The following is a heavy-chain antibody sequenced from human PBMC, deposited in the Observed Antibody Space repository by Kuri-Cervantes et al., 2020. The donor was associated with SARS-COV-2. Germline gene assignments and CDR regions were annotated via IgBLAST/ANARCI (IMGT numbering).Heavy chain of an antibody. CDR1: GFTFDDYT. Sequence: GGSLRLSCAASGFTFDDYTMHWVRQAPGKGLEWVSLISWDGGSTYYADSVKGRFTISRDNSKNSLYLQMNSLRAEDTAVYYCARATVGQAAYYYYYMDVWGKGTTVTVSS. J-gene: IGHJ6*03. V-gene: IGHV3-43*01. CDR3: ARATVGQAAYYYYYMDV. CDR2: ISWDGGST. D-gene: IGHD4-23*01.